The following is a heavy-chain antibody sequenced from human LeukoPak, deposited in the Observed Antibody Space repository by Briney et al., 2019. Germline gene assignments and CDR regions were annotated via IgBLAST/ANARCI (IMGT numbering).Heavy chain of an antibody. J-gene: IGHJ6*03. CDR2: INDSGTI. Sequence: PSETLSLTCAVYGGSFSNYYWSWIRQPPGKGLEWIGEINDSGTINYSPSLMSRVTISVDKSKNQFSLKLSSVTAPDTAVYYCARRWNYGRNYYIDVWGKGATVSVSS. CDR3: ARRWNYGRNYYIDV. D-gene: IGHD1-7*01. V-gene: IGHV4-34*01. CDR1: GGSFSNYY.